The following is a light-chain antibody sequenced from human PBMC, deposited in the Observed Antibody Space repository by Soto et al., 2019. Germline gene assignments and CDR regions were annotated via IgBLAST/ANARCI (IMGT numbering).Light chain of an antibody. Sequence: IQMTTSSTSLSASVADRATITSPASLSISTSLNWYQQKPGKAPKFLIYGASNLRSGVPSRFSGSGSGTEFTLTISSLQPEDFATYSCQQSYSNPPTFAQGTKVDIK. CDR2: GAS. V-gene: IGKV1-39*01. CDR3: QQSYSNPPT. CDR1: LSISTS. J-gene: IGKJ2*01.